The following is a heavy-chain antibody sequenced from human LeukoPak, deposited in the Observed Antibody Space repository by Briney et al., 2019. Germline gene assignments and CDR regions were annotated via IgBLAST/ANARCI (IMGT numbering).Heavy chain of an antibody. Sequence: SVKVPCKASGGTFTSYAISWVRQAPGQGLEWMGRLIPILGIANYAQKFQDRVTITADKSTSTAYMELSSLRSEDTAVYFCARDEVAGYYWGQGTLVTVSS. CDR3: ARDEVAGYY. D-gene: IGHD2-15*01. J-gene: IGHJ4*02. CDR1: GGTFTSYA. CDR2: LIPILGIA. V-gene: IGHV1-69*04.